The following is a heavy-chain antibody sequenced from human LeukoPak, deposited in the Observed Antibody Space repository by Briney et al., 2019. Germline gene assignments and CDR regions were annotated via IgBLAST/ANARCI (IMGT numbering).Heavy chain of an antibody. J-gene: IGHJ3*02. CDR1: GYTFTYYY. Sequence: GASVKVSCKAFGYTFTYYYLYWVRQAPGQGLELKGVITPSVGSTNFAQKYQGRVPMTRDTSTSTVYMELSSLKSEDTAVYYCARVRGGGRGALDIWGQGTMVTVSS. CDR3: ARVRGGGRGALDI. V-gene: IGHV1-46*01. D-gene: IGHD3-10*01. CDR2: ITPSVGST.